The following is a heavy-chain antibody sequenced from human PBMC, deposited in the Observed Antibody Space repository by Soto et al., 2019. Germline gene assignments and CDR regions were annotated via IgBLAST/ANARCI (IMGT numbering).Heavy chain of an antibody. CDR3: ARGRGGTYDAFDI. J-gene: IGHJ3*02. CDR2: IFYSGTT. Sequence: KPSETLSLTCTVCGGSISSYYWSWIRQPPGKGLEWIGYIFYSGTTNYSPSLKSRVTMSLGTAKNQFSLNLTSVTAADTAVYYCARGRGGTYDAFDIWGQGTMVTVSS. D-gene: IGHD1-26*01. V-gene: IGHV4-59*01. CDR1: GGSISSYY.